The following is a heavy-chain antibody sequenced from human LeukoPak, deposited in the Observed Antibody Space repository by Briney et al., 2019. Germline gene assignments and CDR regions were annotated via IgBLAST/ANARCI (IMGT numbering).Heavy chain of an antibody. CDR3: ARGGRYMSASWYRSVYYYMDV. J-gene: IGHJ6*03. V-gene: IGHV4-59*12. D-gene: IGHD6-13*01. CDR2: IYYSGST. Sequence: SETLSLTCTVSGGSISSYYWSWIRQPPGKGLEWIGYIYYSGSTSYNPSLKSRVTISVDTSKNQFSLKLSSVTAADTAVYFCARGGRYMSASWYRSVYYYMDVWGKGTTVTVSS. CDR1: GGSISSYY.